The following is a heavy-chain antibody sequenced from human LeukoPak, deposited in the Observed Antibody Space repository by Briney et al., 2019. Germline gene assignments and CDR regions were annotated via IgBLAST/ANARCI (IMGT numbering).Heavy chain of an antibody. D-gene: IGHD2-2*01. J-gene: IGHJ6*03. CDR1: GYTFTGYD. V-gene: IGHV1-2*02. Sequence: ASVKVSCKASGYTFTGYDMHWVRQAPGQGLEGMGWINPNSGGTNDAQKFQVRVTMTRAKSISTAYMELSRLRSDDTAVYYYARGDIVVVPAAVKNYYYYYYMDVWGKGTTVTVSS. CDR3: ARGDIVVVPAAVKNYYYYYYMDV. CDR2: INPNSGGT.